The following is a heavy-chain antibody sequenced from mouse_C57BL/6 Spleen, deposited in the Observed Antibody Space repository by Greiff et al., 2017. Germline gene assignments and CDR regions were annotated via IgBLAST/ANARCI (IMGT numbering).Heavy chain of an antibody. CDR3: ARSGLGYYGSSYGYFDV. D-gene: IGHD1-1*01. V-gene: IGHV1-82*01. CDR2: IYPGDGDT. CDR1: GYAFSSSW. Sequence: QVQLQQSGPELVKPGASVKISCKASGYAFSSSWMNWVKQRPGTGLEWIGRIYPGDGDTNYNGKFKGKATLPAAKSYSTAYIQLSSLTSEDSAVYFCARSGLGYYGSSYGYFDVGGTGTTVTVSS. J-gene: IGHJ1*03.